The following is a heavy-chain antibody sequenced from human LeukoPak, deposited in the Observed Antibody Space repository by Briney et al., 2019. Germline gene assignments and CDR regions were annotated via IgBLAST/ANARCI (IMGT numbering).Heavy chain of an antibody. J-gene: IGHJ4*02. Sequence: GGSLRLSCAASGFTFSSYSMNWVRQAPGKGLEWVSSISSSSSYIYYADYVKGRFTISRDNSKSTLYLQMNSLRAEDTAVYYCARVMGRYCSSTSCYVDYWGQGTLVTVSS. CDR1: GFTFSSYS. V-gene: IGHV3-21*01. CDR3: ARVMGRYCSSTSCYVDY. CDR2: ISSSSSYI. D-gene: IGHD2-2*01.